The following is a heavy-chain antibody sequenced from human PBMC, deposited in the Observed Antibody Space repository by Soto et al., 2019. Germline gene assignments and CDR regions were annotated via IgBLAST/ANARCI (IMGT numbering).Heavy chain of an antibody. Sequence: QVQLVQSGAEVKKPGSSVKVSCKASGGTFSSYVIGWVRQAPGQGLEWMGGIISIFGTTHYAQRFQGRVMITADESPSTAYMELSSLRSEDTAAYYCATPLAYAMRGWDGLDVWGQGTTVTVSS. D-gene: IGHD2-8*01. CDR2: IISIFGTT. J-gene: IGHJ6*02. V-gene: IGHV1-69*01. CDR1: GGTFSSYV. CDR3: ATPLAYAMRGWDGLDV.